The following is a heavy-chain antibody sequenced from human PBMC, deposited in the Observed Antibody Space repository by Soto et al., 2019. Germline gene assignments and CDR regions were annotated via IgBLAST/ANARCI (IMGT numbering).Heavy chain of an antibody. J-gene: IGHJ4*02. CDR2: ITSDTKTI. CDR3: ARSVEGHFDY. D-gene: IGHD6-19*01. Sequence: EVRLVESGGALVQRGGSLTLSCAASGFRFSIYSMNWVRQATGKGLEWSAYITSDTKTIKYAESVKGGFTISRDNAKNSVYLQRNNLSDEDTAVYYCARSVEGHFDYWGQGTVVTVSS. V-gene: IGHV3-48*02. CDR1: GFRFSIYS.